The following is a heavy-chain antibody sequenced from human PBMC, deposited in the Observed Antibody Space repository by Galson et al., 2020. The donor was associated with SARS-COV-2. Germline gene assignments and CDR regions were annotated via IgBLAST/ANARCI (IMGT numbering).Heavy chain of an antibody. Sequence: GGSLRLSCAASGFTFSDYSMNWVRQAPGEGLEWVSSSSSSSSYIYYVDSVKGRFTISRDNSKNSLYLQVNSLRAEDTAVYYCARDRGITGTTLGDYWGQGTLVTVSS. CDR1: GFTFSDYS. CDR3: ARDRGITGTTLGDY. CDR2: SSSSSSYI. D-gene: IGHD1-7*01. V-gene: IGHV3-21*01. J-gene: IGHJ4*02.